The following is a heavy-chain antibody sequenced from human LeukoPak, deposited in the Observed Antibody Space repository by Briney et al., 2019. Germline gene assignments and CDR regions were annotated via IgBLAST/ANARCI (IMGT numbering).Heavy chain of an antibody. D-gene: IGHD3-10*01. Sequence: PSETLSLTCTVSGGSISSGGYYWGWIRQPPGKGLEWIVYIYHSGSTYYNPSLKSRVTISVDRSKNQFSLKLSSVTAADTAVYYCARGRDYGSGSYPYYFDYWGQGTLVTVSS. CDR2: IYHSGST. J-gene: IGHJ4*02. V-gene: IGHV4-30-2*01. CDR1: GGSISSGGYY. CDR3: ARGRDYGSGSYPYYFDY.